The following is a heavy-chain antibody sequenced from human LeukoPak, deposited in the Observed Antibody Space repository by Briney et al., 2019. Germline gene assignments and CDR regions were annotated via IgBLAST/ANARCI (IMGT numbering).Heavy chain of an antibody. V-gene: IGHV3-23*01. CDR2: ITAIDGRT. Sequence: GSLRHSCVASGFTSSSTTMGWVRQAPGRGLEWVSSITAIDGRTYYADSVRGRFTISRDNSKNTVYLQLNSLRAGDTAIYYCTKDRRGPAAGTWYFDSWGQGTLVTVSS. CDR3: TKDRRGPAAGTWYFDS. CDR1: GFTSSSTT. J-gene: IGHJ4*02. D-gene: IGHD6-13*01.